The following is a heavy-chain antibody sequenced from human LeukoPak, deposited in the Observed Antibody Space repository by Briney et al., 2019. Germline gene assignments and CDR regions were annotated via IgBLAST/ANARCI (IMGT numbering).Heavy chain of an antibody. CDR1: GFTFSSYG. D-gene: IGHD3-3*01. V-gene: IGHV3-30*18. CDR2: ISYDGSNK. J-gene: IGHJ6*02. CDR3: AKDLFGVRSYYYYYYGMDV. Sequence: GGSLRLSCAASGFTFSSYGMHWVRQAPGKGLEWVAVISYDGSNKYYADSVKGRFTISRDNSKNTLYLQMNSLRAEDTAVYYCAKDLFGVRSYYYYYYGMDVWGQGTTVTVSS.